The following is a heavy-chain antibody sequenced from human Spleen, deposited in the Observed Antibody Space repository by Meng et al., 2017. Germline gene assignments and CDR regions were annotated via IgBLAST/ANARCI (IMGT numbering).Heavy chain of an antibody. CDR1: GASINSGGYY. CDR3: AREGRYSRLNWFDP. V-gene: IGHV4-31*03. Sequence: QVQRQESGPGLVKSSQTLSLTCTVSGASINSGGYYWSWIRRHPGKGLEWVGYIYNSGSIFYNPSLKSRLTISLDTSKNQFFLKVTSLTAADTAVYYCAREGRYSRLNWFDPWGQGTLVTVSS. CDR2: IYNSGSI. J-gene: IGHJ5*02. D-gene: IGHD6-13*01.